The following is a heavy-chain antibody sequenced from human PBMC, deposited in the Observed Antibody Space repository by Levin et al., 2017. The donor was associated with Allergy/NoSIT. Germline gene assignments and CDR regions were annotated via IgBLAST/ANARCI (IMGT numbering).Heavy chain of an antibody. Sequence: KLGESLKISCKGSGYSFTKYWIGWVRQMPGKGLEWMGIIYPGDSDTRYSPSFQGQVTISADKSISIAYLQWSSLKASDSAMYYCARRFMVTLDAFDIWGQGTMVTVSS. CDR1: GYSFTKYW. J-gene: IGHJ3*02. CDR2: IYPGDSDT. V-gene: IGHV5-51*01. CDR3: ARRFMVTLDAFDI. D-gene: IGHD5-18*01.